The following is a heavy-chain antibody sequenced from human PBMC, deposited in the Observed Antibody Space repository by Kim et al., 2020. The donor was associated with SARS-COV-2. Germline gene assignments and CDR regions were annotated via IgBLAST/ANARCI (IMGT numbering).Heavy chain of an antibody. Sequence: RFTISRDNSKNTLYLQMNSLRAEDAAVYYCAKTGGLLWFGELSRDYFDYWGQGTLVTVSS. V-gene: IGHV3-30*02. J-gene: IGHJ4*02. D-gene: IGHD3-10*01. CDR3: AKTGGLLWFGELSRDYFDY.